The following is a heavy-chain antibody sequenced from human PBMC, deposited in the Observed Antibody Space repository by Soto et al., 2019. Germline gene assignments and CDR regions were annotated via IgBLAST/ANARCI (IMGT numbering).Heavy chain of an antibody. CDR2: IYYSGST. CDR3: ARVGGSGSFGWFDP. V-gene: IGHV4-59*01. Sequence: SETLSLTCTVSGGSISSYYWSWIRQPPGKGLEWIGYIYYSGSTNYNPSLKSRVTISVDTSKNQFSLKLSSVTAADTAVYYCARVGGSGSFGWFDPWGQGTLVTVSS. CDR1: GGSISSYY. D-gene: IGHD3-10*01. J-gene: IGHJ5*02.